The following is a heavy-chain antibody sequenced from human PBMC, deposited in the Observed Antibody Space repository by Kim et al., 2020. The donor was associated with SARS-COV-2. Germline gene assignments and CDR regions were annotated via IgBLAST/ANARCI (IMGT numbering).Heavy chain of an antibody. D-gene: IGHD3-10*01. V-gene: IGHV3-9*01. Sequence: GGSLRLSCAASGFTFDDYAMHWVRQAPGKGLEWVSGITWNSGSIGYADSVKGRFTISRDNAKNSLYLQMNSLRAEDTAFYYCAKTDYYYGSGGAYYFDYWGQGTLVTVSS. CDR3: AKTDYYYGSGGAYYFDY. CDR1: GFTFDDYA. J-gene: IGHJ4*02. CDR2: ITWNSGSI.